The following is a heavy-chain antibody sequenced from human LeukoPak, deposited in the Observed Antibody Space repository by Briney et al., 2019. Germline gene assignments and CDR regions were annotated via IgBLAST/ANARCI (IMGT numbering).Heavy chain of an antibody. CDR3: AKDGNWARFED. CDR1: GFIFSHYG. J-gene: IGHJ4*02. V-gene: IGHV3-23*01. Sequence: GGTLRPSCAASGFIFSHYGMNWVRQAPGKGLEWVSGITSRSTTYYADSVKGRFTISRDNSKNMVWLQINSPTAEDTATYYCAKDGNWARFEDWGQGTLVTVSS. CDR2: ITSRSTT. D-gene: IGHD7-27*01.